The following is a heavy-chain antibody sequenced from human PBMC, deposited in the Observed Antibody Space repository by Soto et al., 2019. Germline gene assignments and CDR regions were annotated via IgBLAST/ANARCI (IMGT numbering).Heavy chain of an antibody. CDR2: INPKSGGT. V-gene: IGHV1-2*04. Sequence: ASVKVSCKASGYSFTDYHIHWVRQAPGQGLEWLGRINPKSGGTSTAQKFQGWVTMTTDTSISTASMELTRLTSDDTAIYYCARGDSTDCSNGVCSFFYDHDMDVWGQGTTVTVSS. CDR3: ARGDSTDCSNGVCSFFYDHDMDV. CDR1: GYSFTDYH. J-gene: IGHJ6*02. D-gene: IGHD2-8*01.